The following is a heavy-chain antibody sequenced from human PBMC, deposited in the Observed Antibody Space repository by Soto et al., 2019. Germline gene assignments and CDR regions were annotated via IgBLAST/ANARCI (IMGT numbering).Heavy chain of an antibody. J-gene: IGHJ6*02. D-gene: IGHD2-15*01. CDR3: ARGQGYCSGGSCYGMDV. CDR2: IIPIFGTA. CDR1: GGTFSSDA. V-gene: IGHV1-69*13. Sequence: SVKVSCKASGGTFSSDAISWVRQAPGQGLEWMGGIIPIFGTANYAQKFQGRVTITADESTSTAYMELSSLRSEDTAVYYCARGQGYCSGGSCYGMDVWGQGTTVTVS.